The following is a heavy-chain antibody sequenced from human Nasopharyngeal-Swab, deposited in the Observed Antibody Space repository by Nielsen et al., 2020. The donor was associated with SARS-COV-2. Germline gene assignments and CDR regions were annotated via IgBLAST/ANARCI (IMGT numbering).Heavy chain of an antibody. CDR2: IYSGGST. V-gene: IGHV3-66*01. CDR3: ARDLSKLRFDY. J-gene: IGHJ4*02. CDR1: GFTVSSNY. Sequence: GRSLRLSCAASGFTVSSNYMSWVRQAPGKGLEWVSVIYSGGSTYYADSVKGRFTIPRDNPKNTLDLQMNSLRAEDTAVYYCARDLSKLRFDYWGQGTLVTVSS. D-gene: IGHD4-11*01.